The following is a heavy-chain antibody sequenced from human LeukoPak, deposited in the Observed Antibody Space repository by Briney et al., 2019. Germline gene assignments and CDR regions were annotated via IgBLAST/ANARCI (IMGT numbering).Heavy chain of an antibody. CDR3: ATDSVITMVRGVIIS. CDR2: FDPEDGET. Sequence: ASVEVSCKVSGYTLTELSMHWVRQAPGKGLEWMGGFDPEDGETIYAQKFQGRVTMTEDTSTDTAYMEPSSLRSEDTAVYYCATDSVITMVRGVIISWGQGTLVTVSS. J-gene: IGHJ5*02. D-gene: IGHD3-10*01. V-gene: IGHV1-24*01. CDR1: GYTLTELS.